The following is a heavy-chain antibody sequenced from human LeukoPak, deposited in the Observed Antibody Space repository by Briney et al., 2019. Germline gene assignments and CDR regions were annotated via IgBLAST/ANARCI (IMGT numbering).Heavy chain of an antibody. Sequence: ASVKVSCKASGYTFTSYRISWVRQAPGQGLEWMGWISTYNGNTNYAQKLQGRVTMTTDTSTSTAYMELRSLRSDDTAVYYCARDTCSGGSCYLGNYWGQGTLVTVSS. CDR2: ISTYNGNT. D-gene: IGHD2-15*01. CDR3: ARDTCSGGSCYLGNY. J-gene: IGHJ4*02. CDR1: GYTFTSYR. V-gene: IGHV1-18*01.